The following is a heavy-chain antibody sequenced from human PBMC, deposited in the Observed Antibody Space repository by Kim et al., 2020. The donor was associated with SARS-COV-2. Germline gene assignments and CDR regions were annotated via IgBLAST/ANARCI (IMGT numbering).Heavy chain of an antibody. J-gene: IGHJ3*02. CDR2: IYYSGST. CDR3: ASYGGTNHAFDI. D-gene: IGHD2-15*01. Sequence: SETLSLTCTVSGGSISSYYWSWIRQPPGKGLEWIGYIYYSGSTNYNPSLKSRVTISVDTSKNQFSLKLSSVTAADTAVYYCASYGGTNHAFDIWGQGTMVTVSS. CDR1: GGSISSYY. V-gene: IGHV4-59*01.